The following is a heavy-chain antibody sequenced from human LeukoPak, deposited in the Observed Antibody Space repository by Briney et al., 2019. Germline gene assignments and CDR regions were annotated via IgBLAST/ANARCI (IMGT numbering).Heavy chain of an antibody. J-gene: IGHJ4*02. CDR2: IDPDGSEK. V-gene: IGHV3-7*01. CDR3: ARIYYFGENNWRYFDN. CDR1: GFTFNSHW. Sequence: GRSLRLSWAAAGFTFNSHWMSWVRQAPGKGLEWVAIIDPDGSEKQYGDFGKGRFTTSRDNDKNSLDLQMNSLKAQDTAIYYCARIYYFGENNWRYFDNWGQGTLVTVSS. D-gene: IGHD3-10*01.